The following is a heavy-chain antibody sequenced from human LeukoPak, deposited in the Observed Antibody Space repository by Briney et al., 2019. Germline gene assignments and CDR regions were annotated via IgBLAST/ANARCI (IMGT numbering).Heavy chain of an antibody. D-gene: IGHD3-16*02. CDR2: IHHDGRI. V-gene: IGHV4/OR15-8*01. CDR3: ARPHDHLWGNYPDY. CDR1: GGSIDSTNW. Sequence: SETLSLTCDVSGGSIDSTNWWNWVRQPPGKGLEWIGEIHHDGRINYNPSLKSRVTLSVDKSKNQFSLRLNSVTAADTAMYYRARPHDHLWGNYPDYWGQGTLVTVSS. J-gene: IGHJ4*02.